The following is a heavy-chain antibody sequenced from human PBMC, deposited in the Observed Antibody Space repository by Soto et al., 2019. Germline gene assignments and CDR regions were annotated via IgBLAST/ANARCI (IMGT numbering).Heavy chain of an antibody. CDR2: MNPNSGNT. CDR1: GYTFTSYD. J-gene: IGHJ6*02. D-gene: IGHD1-26*01. V-gene: IGHV1-8*01. CDR3: AREYSGSYNHYYYYGMDV. Sequence: QVQLVQSGAEVKKPGASVKVSCKASGYTFTSYDINWVRQATGQGLEWMGWMNPNSGNTGYAQKFQGRVTMTRNTSISTAYMELSSLRSEDTAVYYCAREYSGSYNHYYYYGMDVWGQGTTVTVSS.